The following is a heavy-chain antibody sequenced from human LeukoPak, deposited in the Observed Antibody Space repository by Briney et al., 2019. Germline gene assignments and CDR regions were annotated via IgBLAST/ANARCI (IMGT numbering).Heavy chain of an antibody. CDR1: GSTFSSYA. V-gene: IGHV3-30-3*01. Sequence: GGSLRLSCAASGSTFSSYAMHWVRQAPGTGLEWVAVISYDGSNKYYADSMKGRFTISRDNSKNTLYLQMNSLRAEDTAVYYCAREPSGWRSRPVDYWGQGTLVTVSS. J-gene: IGHJ4*02. D-gene: IGHD6-19*01. CDR2: ISYDGSNK. CDR3: AREPSGWRSRPVDY.